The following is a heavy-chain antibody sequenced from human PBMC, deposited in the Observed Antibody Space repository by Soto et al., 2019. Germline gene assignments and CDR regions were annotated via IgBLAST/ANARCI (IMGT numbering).Heavy chain of an antibody. CDR2: IYYSGGT. J-gene: IGHJ5*02. CDR1: GGSISSSGYY. V-gene: IGHV4-31*03. Sequence: QVQLQESGPGLVKPSQTLSLTCTVSGGSISSSGYYWSWIRQHPEKGLEWIGNIYYSGGTYYNPSLKSRLTISIDTSNNQFALKLSSVTAADPAIYYCARAAEGDYGRLNWFDPCGEGTLVTVSS. D-gene: IGHD4-17*01. CDR3: ARAAEGDYGRLNWFDP.